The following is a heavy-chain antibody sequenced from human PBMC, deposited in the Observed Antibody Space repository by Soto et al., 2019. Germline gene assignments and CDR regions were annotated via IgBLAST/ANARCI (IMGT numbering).Heavy chain of an antibody. Sequence: QVQLVESGGGVVQPGRSLRLSCAASGFTFSSYGMHWVRQAPGKGLEWVAVIWYDGSNKYYADSVKGRFTISRVNSKNTLYLQMNSLRAEDTAVYYCARGWDPQGWELLSNFDYWGQGTLVTVSS. D-gene: IGHD1-26*01. V-gene: IGHV3-33*01. J-gene: IGHJ4*02. CDR2: IWYDGSNK. CDR1: GFTFSSYG. CDR3: ARGWDPQGWELLSNFDY.